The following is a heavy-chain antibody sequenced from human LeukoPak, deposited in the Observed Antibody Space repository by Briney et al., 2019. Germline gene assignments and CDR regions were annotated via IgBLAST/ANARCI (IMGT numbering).Heavy chain of an antibody. CDR1: GFTFSSYA. Sequence: PGRSLRLSCAASGFTFSSYAMHWVRQAPGKGLEWVALISYDGSNKYYADSVKGRFTIPRDNSKNTLYLQMNSLRAEDTAVYYCARGAYYYDSSGEGGAFDIWGQGTMVTVSS. CDR3: ARGAYYYDSSGEGGAFDI. J-gene: IGHJ3*02. V-gene: IGHV3-30-3*01. D-gene: IGHD3-22*01. CDR2: ISYDGSNK.